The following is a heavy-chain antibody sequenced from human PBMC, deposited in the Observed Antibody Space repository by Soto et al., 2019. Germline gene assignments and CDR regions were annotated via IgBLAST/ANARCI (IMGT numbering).Heavy chain of an antibody. D-gene: IGHD1-7*01. Sequence: TLSLTCSVSGGSVSSNIYYWTWIRQHPGKGPEWIGHIYYSGSTYYNPSLKSRVTISLDMSKNQFSLKLSSLRSEDTAVYYCARMVAGITGTTLYRKRPYNWFDPWGQGTLVTVSS. CDR3: ARMVAGITGTTLYRKRPYNWFDP. CDR2: IYYSGST. J-gene: IGHJ5*02. CDR1: GGSVSSNIYY. V-gene: IGHV4-31*03.